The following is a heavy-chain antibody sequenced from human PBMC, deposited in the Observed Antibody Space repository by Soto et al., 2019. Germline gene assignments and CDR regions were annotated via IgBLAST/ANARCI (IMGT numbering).Heavy chain of an antibody. Sequence: ASVKVSCKASGGTFSSYAISWLRQAPGQGLEWMGGIIPIFGTANYAQKFQGRVTITADESTSTAYMELSSLRSEDTAVYYCASGPRITMIVVDPTPNWFDPWGQGTLVTVSS. D-gene: IGHD3-22*01. CDR2: IIPIFGTA. CDR3: ASGPRITMIVVDPTPNWFDP. CDR1: GGTFSSYA. J-gene: IGHJ5*02. V-gene: IGHV1-69*13.